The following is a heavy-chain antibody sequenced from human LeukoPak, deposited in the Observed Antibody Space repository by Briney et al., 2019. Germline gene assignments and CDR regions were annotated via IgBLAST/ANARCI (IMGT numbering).Heavy chain of an antibody. D-gene: IGHD1-14*01. CDR2: INGDGSNT. Sequence: PGGSLRLSCAASGFTFSSNWMHWGRQDPGEGLVWFSRINGDGSNTNYADSVEGRFTVSRDNAQSTLYLQMNSLRAEDTAVYYCARNHDYYFGMDVWGQGTTVTVSS. V-gene: IGHV3-74*01. J-gene: IGHJ6*02. CDR3: ARNHDYYFGMDV. CDR1: GFTFSSNW.